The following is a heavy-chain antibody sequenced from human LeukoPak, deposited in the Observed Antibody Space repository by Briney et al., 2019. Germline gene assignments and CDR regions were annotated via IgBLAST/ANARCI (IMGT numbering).Heavy chain of an antibody. CDR2: ISSSGSTI. CDR1: GFTFSSYE. D-gene: IGHD6-19*01. CDR3: ARTKIGYSSGWYDACFDY. Sequence: GGSLRLSCAASGFTFSSYEMNWVRQAPGKGLEWVSYISSSGSTIYYADSVKGRFTISRDNAKNSLYLQMNSLRAEDTAVYYCARTKIGYSSGWYDACFDYWGQGTLVTVSS. J-gene: IGHJ4*02. V-gene: IGHV3-48*03.